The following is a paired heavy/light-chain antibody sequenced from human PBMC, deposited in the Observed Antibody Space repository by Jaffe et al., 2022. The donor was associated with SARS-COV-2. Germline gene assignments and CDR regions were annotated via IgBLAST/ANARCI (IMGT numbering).Heavy chain of an antibody. CDR1: GGSISTNYY. Sequence: QLQLQESGPGLVKPSETLSLTCAVSGGSISTNYYWDWVRQPPGKGLEWIGTIYYSGSTYYNPSLKSRVTISVDTSKNQFSLKLSSVTAADTAVYYCARSSGNYLIDYWGQGALVTVSS. V-gene: IGHV4-39*01. CDR2: IYYSGST. D-gene: IGHD3-10*01. J-gene: IGHJ4*02. CDR3: ARSSGNYLIDY.
Light chain of an antibody. V-gene: IGKV1-5*03. J-gene: IGKJ1*01. CDR3: QQYNSYSWA. CDR1: QSISDW. Sequence: DIQMTQSPSTLSASVGDRVTISCRASQSISDWLAWFQQKPGEAPKLLIYRASSLESGVPSRFSGSGSGTEFTLTISSLQPDDFATYYCQQYNSYSWAFGQGTKVEIK. CDR2: RAS.